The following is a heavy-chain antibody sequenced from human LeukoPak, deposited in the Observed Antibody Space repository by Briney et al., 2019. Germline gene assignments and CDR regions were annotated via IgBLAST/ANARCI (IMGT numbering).Heavy chain of an antibody. CDR3: ARQTGSGLFILP. CDR2: FYTSGST. D-gene: IGHD3/OR15-3a*01. Sequence: SQTLSLTCTVSGGSISSGSYYWSWIRQPAGKGLEWIGRFYTSGSTNYNPSPKSRVTISVDTSKNQFSLRLTSVTAADTAVYYCARQTGSGLFILPGGQGTLVTVSS. J-gene: IGHJ4*02. CDR1: GGSISSGSYY. V-gene: IGHV4-61*02.